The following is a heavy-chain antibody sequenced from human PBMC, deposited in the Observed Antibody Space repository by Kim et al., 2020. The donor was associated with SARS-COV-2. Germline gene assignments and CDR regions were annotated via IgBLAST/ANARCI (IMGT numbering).Heavy chain of an antibody. CDR1: GGSISSSSYY. D-gene: IGHD3-22*01. J-gene: IGHJ4*02. CDR2: IYYSGST. V-gene: IGHV4-39*01. Sequence: SETLSLTCTVSGGSISSSSYYWGWIRQPPGKGLEWIGSIYYSGSTYYNPSLKSRVTISVDTSKNQFSLKLSSVTAADTAVYYCASMSGDYGDYDRSLPVYYYDSSGYPVDYWGQGTLVTVSS. CDR3: ASMSGDYGDYDRSLPVYYYDSSGYPVDY.